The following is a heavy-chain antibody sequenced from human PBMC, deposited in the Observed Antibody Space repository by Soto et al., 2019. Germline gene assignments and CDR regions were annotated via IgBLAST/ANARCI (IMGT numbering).Heavy chain of an antibody. CDR3: VRRAQGGYYSGMDV. D-gene: IGHD1-26*01. CDR1: GGSISSSNW. CDR2: IYHSGST. V-gene: IGHV4-4*02. J-gene: IGHJ6*02. Sequence: SETLSLTCAVSGGSISSSNWWSWVRQPPGKGLEWIGEIYHSGSTNYNPSLKSRVTISVDKSKNQFSLKLSSVTAADTAVYYCVRRAQGGYYSGMDVWGQGTTLTVSS.